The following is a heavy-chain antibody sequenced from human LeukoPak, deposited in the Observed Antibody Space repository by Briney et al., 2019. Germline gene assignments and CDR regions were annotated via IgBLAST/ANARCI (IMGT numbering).Heavy chain of an antibody. CDR1: GGSISSYY. D-gene: IGHD3-3*01. CDR2: IYYSGST. V-gene: IGHV4-59*01. CDR3: ESTSYDFWSGYSPLGY. Sequence: KPSETLSLTCTVSGGSISSYYWSWIRQPPGKGLEWIGYIYYSGSTNYNPSLKSRVTISVDTSKNQFSLKLSSVTAADTAVYYCESTSYDFWSGYSPLGYWGQGTLVTVSS. J-gene: IGHJ4*02.